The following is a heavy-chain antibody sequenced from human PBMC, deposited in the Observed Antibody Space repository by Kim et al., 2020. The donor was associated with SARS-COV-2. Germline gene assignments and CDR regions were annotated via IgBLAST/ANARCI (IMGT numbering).Heavy chain of an antibody. CDR3: ARVSPTLAGYYYYYGMDV. CDR1: GFTFSSYA. V-gene: IGHV3-30*04. J-gene: IGHJ6*02. D-gene: IGHD3-16*01. Sequence: GGSLRLSCAASGFTFSSYAMHWVLQAPGKGLEWVAVISYDGSNKYYADSVKGRFTISRDNSKNTLYLQMNSLRAEDTAVYYCARVSPTLAGYYYYYGMDVWGQGTTVTVSS. CDR2: ISYDGSNK.